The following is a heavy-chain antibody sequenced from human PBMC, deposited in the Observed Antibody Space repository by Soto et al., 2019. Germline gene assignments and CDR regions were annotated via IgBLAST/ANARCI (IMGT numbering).Heavy chain of an antibody. CDR2: IIPIFGTA. D-gene: IGHD2-2*01. J-gene: IGHJ5*02. CDR1: GGTFSSYA. CDR3: ARVDAQLIPFDP. Sequence: QVPLVQSGAEVKKPGSSVKVSCKASGGTFSSYAIIWVRQAPGQGLEWMGGIIPIFGTANYAQKFQGRVTITADESTSTAYMELSSLRSEDTAVYYCARVDAQLIPFDPWGQGTLVTVSS. V-gene: IGHV1-69*01.